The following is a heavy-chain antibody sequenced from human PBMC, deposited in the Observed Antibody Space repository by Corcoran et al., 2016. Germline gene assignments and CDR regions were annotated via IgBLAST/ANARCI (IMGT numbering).Heavy chain of an antibody. Sequence: EVQLVESGGGLIQPGGSLRLSCAASGFTVSSNYMSWVRQAPGKGLEWVSVIYSGGSTYYADSVKGRFTISRDNSKNTLYLQMNSLRAEDTAVYYCARGPVMVRGAPSWFDPWGQGTLVTASS. V-gene: IGHV3-53*01. J-gene: IGHJ5*02. D-gene: IGHD3-10*01. CDR2: IYSGGST. CDR3: ARGPVMVRGAPSWFDP. CDR1: GFTVSSNY.